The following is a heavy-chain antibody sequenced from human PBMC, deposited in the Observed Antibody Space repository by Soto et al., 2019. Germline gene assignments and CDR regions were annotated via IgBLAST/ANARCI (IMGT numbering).Heavy chain of an antibody. V-gene: IGHV4-39*01. J-gene: IGHJ4*02. D-gene: IGHD3-3*01. CDR3: ARQPLYYDFWSGYYTSFDY. CDR1: GGSISSSSYY. CDR2: IYYSGST. Sequence: SETLSLTCTVSGGSISSSSYYWGWIRQPPGKGLEWIGSIYYSGSTYYNPSLKSRVTISVDTSKNQFSLKLSSVTAADTAVYYCARQPLYYDFWSGYYTSFDYWGQGTLVTVSS.